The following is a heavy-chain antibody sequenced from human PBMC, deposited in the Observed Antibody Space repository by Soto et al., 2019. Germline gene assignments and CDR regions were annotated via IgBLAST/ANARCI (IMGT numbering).Heavy chain of an antibody. Sequence: SETLSLTCTVSGGSISSGGYYWSWIRQHPGKGLEWIGYIYYSGSTYYNPSLKSRVTISVDTSKNQFSLKLSSVTAADTAVYYCARVSHEYCSGGSCYPDYYYYYMDVWGKGTTVTVSS. J-gene: IGHJ6*03. CDR1: GGSISSGGYY. V-gene: IGHV4-31*03. D-gene: IGHD2-15*01. CDR2: IYYSGST. CDR3: ARVSHEYCSGGSCYPDYYYYYMDV.